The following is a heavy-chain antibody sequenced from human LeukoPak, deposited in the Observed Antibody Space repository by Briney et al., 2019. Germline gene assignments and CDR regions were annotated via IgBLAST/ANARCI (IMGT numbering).Heavy chain of an antibody. CDR1: GGSISSSSYY. CDR2: IYYSGNT. V-gene: IGHV4-39*01. D-gene: IGHD5-12*01. Sequence: SETLSLTCTVSGGSISSSSYYWGWIRQPPGKGLEWIGSIYYSGNTYYNPSLKSRVTISVDTSKNQFSLKLSSVTAADTAVYYCARHSPTTINYFDSWGQGTLVTVSP. CDR3: ARHSPTTINYFDS. J-gene: IGHJ4*02.